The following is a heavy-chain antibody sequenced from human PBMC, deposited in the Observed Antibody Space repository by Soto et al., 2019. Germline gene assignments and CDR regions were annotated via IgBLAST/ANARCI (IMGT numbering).Heavy chain of an antibody. CDR1: GGSFSGYY. CDR2: INHSGST. D-gene: IGHD2-2*01. V-gene: IGHV4-34*01. CDR3: ARSPDIVVVPAAMPDYYYYMDV. J-gene: IGHJ6*03. Sequence: PSETLSLTCGVYGGSFSGYYWSWIRQPPGKGLEWIGEINHSGSTNYNPSLKSRVTISVDTSKNQFSLKLSSVTAADTAVYYCARSPDIVVVPAAMPDYYYYMDVWGKGTTVTVSS.